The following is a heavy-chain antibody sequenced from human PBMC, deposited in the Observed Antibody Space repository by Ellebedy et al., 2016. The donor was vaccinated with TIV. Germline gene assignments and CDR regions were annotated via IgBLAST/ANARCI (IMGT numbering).Heavy chain of an antibody. V-gene: IGHV3-23*01. D-gene: IGHD2-21*02. CDR2: ISGSGGST. J-gene: IGHJ4*02. CDR3: ARGVTSKAQFDF. CDR1: GFIFNNYA. Sequence: LGGSLRLSCAASGFIFNNYALTWARQAPGKGLECVSGISGSGGSTNYANSVKGRFTISRDNSKNTLYLQMNSLRAEDTAVYYCARGVTSKAQFDFWGQGTLVTVSS.